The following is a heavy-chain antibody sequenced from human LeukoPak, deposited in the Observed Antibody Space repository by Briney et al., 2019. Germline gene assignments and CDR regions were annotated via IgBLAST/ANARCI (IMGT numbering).Heavy chain of an antibody. Sequence: GGSLRLSCAASGFTFNSYTMFWVRQAPGKGLEWVAVTSNDENIKYYADSVKGRFTISRDNSRDTLFLEMSSLRVEDTAVYYCARDPILGPPDYFDYWGRGTLVTASS. CDR1: GFTFNSYT. J-gene: IGHJ4*02. CDR2: TSNDENIK. V-gene: IGHV3-30-3*01. CDR3: ARDPILGPPDYFDY. D-gene: IGHD1-14*01.